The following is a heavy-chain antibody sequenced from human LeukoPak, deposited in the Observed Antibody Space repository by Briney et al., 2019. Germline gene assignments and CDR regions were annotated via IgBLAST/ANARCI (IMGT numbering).Heavy chain of an antibody. CDR1: GGSISSGSYY. CDR3: ARGLTYYYGSRSTAVIDI. V-gene: IGHV4-61*02. Sequence: SETLSLTCTVSGGSISSGSYYWSWIRQPAGKGLEWIGRIYTSGSTNYNPSLKSRVTISVDTSKNQFSLKLSSVTAADTAVYYCARGLTYYYGSRSTAVIDIWGQGTMVTVSS. J-gene: IGHJ3*02. CDR2: IYTSGST. D-gene: IGHD3-10*01.